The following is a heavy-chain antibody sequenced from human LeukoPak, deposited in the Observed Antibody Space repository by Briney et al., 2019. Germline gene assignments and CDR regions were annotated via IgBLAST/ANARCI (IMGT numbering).Heavy chain of an antibody. CDR3: ATPLDLDYGGNTPSYYYYMDV. D-gene: IGHD4-23*01. V-gene: IGHV1-69*05. Sequence: ASVKVSCKASGYTFTSYDINWVRQATGQGLEWMGGIIPIFGTANYAQKFQGRVTITTDESTSTAYMELSSLRSEDTAVYYCATPLDLDYGGNTPSYYYYMDVWGKGTTVTVSS. J-gene: IGHJ6*03. CDR2: IIPIFGTA. CDR1: GYTFTSYD.